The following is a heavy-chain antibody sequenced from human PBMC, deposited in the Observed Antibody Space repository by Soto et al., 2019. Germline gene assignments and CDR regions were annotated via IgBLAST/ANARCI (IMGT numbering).Heavy chain of an antibody. CDR1: GYTFTSYG. CDR2: ISAYNGNT. CDR3: ATAPYYYDSSGYGYYGMDV. Sequence: GASVKVSCKASGYTFTSYGISWVRQAPGQGLEWMGWISAYNGNTNYAQKFQGRVTITADESTSTAYMELSSLRSEDTAVYYCATAPYYYDSSGYGYYGMDVWGQGTTVTVSS. V-gene: IGHV1-18*04. J-gene: IGHJ6*02. D-gene: IGHD3-22*01.